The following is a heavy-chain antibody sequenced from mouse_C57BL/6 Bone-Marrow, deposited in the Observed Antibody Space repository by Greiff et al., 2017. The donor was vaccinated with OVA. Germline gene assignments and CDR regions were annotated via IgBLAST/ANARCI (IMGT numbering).Heavy chain of an antibody. Sequence: EVQLQQSGTVLARPGASVKMSCKTSGYTFTSYWMHWVKQRPGQGLEWIGAIYPGNSDTSYNQKFKGKAKLTAVTSASTAYMELSSLTNEDSAVYYCTRRGDYYGNYDWYFDVWGTGTTVTVSS. CDR3: TRRGDYYGNYDWYFDV. CDR2: IYPGNSDT. D-gene: IGHD2-1*01. V-gene: IGHV1-5*01. CDR1: GYTFTSYW. J-gene: IGHJ1*03.